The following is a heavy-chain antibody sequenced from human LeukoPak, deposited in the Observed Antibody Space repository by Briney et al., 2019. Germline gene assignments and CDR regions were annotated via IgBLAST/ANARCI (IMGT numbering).Heavy chain of an antibody. Sequence: SETLSLTCTVSGDSVSSYYWSWIRQPPGKGLEWIGYIYYSGSTDYNPSLKSRVTTSVDTSKNQFSLKLTSVTAADTAVYYCARHLVTSNGWYYFDYWGQGTLVTVSS. V-gene: IGHV4-59*08. J-gene: IGHJ4*02. CDR1: GDSVSSYY. D-gene: IGHD6-19*01. CDR3: ARHLVTSNGWYYFDY. CDR2: IYYSGST.